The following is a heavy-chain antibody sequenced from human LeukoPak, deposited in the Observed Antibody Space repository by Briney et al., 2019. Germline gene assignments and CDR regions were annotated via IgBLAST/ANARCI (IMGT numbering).Heavy chain of an antibody. V-gene: IGHV4-34*01. CDR3: ARRGRGYYYDSSGYYLGYFQH. J-gene: IGHJ1*01. D-gene: IGHD3-22*01. Sequence: SETLSLTCAVYGGSFSGYYWSWIRQPPGKGLEWIGEIYHSGRTNYNPSLKSRVTISVDKSKNQFSLKLGSVTAADTAVYYCARRGRGYYYDSSGYYLGYFQHWGQGTLVTVSS. CDR1: GGSFSGYY. CDR2: IYHSGRT.